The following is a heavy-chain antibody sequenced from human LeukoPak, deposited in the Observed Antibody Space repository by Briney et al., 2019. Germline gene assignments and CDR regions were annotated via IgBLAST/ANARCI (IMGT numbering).Heavy chain of an antibody. J-gene: IGHJ4*02. CDR2: IKSKTDGRTT. CDR1: GFTFSNAW. D-gene: IGHD4-17*01. CDR3: TTDAMTTVTSVGY. V-gene: IGHV3-15*01. Sequence: GGSLRLSCAASGFTFSNAWMSWVRQAPGKGLEWVGRIKSKTDGRTTDYAAPVKGRFTISRDDSKNTLYLQMNSLKTEDTAVYYCTTDAMTTVTSVGYWGQGTLVTVSS.